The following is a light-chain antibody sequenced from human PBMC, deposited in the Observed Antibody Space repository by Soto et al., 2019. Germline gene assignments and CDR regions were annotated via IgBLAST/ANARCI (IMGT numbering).Light chain of an antibody. CDR2: GAS. Sequence: EIVLTQSPGTLSLSPGERATLSCRASQTVSSNYLAWYQQKPGQAPRLLIYGASSRATGIQDRFSGSGSGTDFTLTISRLEPEDFAVYYCQQYGRSQSFGQGTKVE. CDR3: QQYGRSQS. J-gene: IGKJ1*01. V-gene: IGKV3-20*01. CDR1: QTVSSNY.